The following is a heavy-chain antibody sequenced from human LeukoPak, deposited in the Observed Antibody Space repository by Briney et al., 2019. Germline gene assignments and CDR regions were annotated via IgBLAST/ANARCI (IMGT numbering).Heavy chain of an antibody. CDR1: GFTFSTYW. CDR3: ARIGGSGSYSGHYFDH. Sequence: GSLRLSCSASGFTFSTYWMHWVRRAPGKGLVWVSRLSTDGSVTSYADSVKGRFTISRDNAKNTMYLQMNSLRAEDTAVYYCARIGGSGSYSGHYFDHWGQGTLVTVSS. D-gene: IGHD3-10*01. V-gene: IGHV3-74*01. CDR2: LSTDGSVT. J-gene: IGHJ4*02.